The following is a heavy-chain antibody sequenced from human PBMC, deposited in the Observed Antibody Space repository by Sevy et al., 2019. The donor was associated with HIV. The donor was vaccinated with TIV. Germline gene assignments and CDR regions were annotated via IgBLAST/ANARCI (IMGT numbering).Heavy chain of an antibody. V-gene: IGHV2-5*01. CDR2: FSWNDDK. J-gene: IGHJ4*02. CDR3: AHTDGIALRPTY. Sequence: SGPTLVNPTETLTLTCTFSGFSLSTTGVGVGWIRQPPGKALELLALFSWNDDKRYSPSLKSRLTITKDTSKNQVVLTMTNMDPVDTATYYCAHTDGIALRPTYWGQGTLVTVSS. D-gene: IGHD6-6*01. CDR1: GFSLSTTGVG.